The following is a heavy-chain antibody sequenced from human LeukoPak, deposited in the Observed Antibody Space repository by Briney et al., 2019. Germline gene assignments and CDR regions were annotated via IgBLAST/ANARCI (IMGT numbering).Heavy chain of an antibody. CDR2: IIPIFGTA. CDR1: GGTFSSYA. Sequence: GASVKVSYKASGGTFSSYAISWVRQAPGQGLEWMGGIIPIFGTANYAQKFQGRVTITADESTSTAYMELSSLRSEDTAVYYCAREGVYCSSTSCLALDYWGQGTLVTVSS. J-gene: IGHJ4*02. V-gene: IGHV1-69*13. CDR3: AREGVYCSSTSCLALDY. D-gene: IGHD2-2*01.